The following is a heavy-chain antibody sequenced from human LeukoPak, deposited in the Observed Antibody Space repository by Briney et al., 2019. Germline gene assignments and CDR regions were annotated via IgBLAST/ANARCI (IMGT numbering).Heavy chain of an antibody. CDR3: AKATSYYYDSSGLDY. CDR1: GFTFSSYA. CDR2: ISGSGGST. D-gene: IGHD3-22*01. J-gene: IGHJ4*02. V-gene: IGHV3-23*01. Sequence: GGSLRLSCAASGFTFSSYAMSWVRQAPGKGLEWVSAISGSGGSTYYADSVKGRFTISRDNSKNTLNLQMNSLRAEDTAVYYCAKATSYYYDSSGLDYWGQGTLVTVSS.